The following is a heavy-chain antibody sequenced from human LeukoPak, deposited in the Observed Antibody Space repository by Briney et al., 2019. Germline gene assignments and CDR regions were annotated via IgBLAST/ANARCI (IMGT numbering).Heavy chain of an antibody. CDR2: ISSNGGST. CDR1: GFTFSSYA. J-gene: IGHJ4*02. Sequence: PGGSLRLSCSASGFTFSSYAMHWVRQAPGKGLEYVSVISSNGGSTYYADSVKGRFTISRDNSKNTLYLQMSSLRPEDTAVYYCVKENNHSPGGDHWGQGTLVTVSS. D-gene: IGHD1/OR15-1a*01. CDR3: VKENNHSPGGDH. V-gene: IGHV3-64D*09.